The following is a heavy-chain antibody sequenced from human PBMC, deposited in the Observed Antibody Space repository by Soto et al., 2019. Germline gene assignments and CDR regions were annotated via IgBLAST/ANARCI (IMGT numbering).Heavy chain of an antibody. CDR2: IYPGDSDT. D-gene: IGHD5-18*01. V-gene: IGHV5-51*01. CDR1: GYSFVSYW. Sequence: GESLKISCKGSGYSFVSYWIAWVRQMPGKGLEWMGSIYPGDSDTTYSPSIQGQVTISADKSSTTVYLQWNTLKATDTAMYYCAKTDGYEVEYWGQGTQVTVSS. J-gene: IGHJ4*02. CDR3: AKTDGYEVEY.